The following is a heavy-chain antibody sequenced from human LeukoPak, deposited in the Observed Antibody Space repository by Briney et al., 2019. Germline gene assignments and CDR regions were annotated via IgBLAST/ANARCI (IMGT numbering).Heavy chain of an antibody. V-gene: IGHV3-7*01. D-gene: IGHD6-25*01. CDR1: GFTFSSFW. CDR2: IKQDGTDK. CDR3: ARGRWGSGYYFDY. J-gene: IGHJ4*02. Sequence: GGSLRLSCAASGFTFSSFWMTWVRQAPGKRLEYVANIKQDGTDKYYVGSVKGRFTISRDNAKNSPYLQMSSLRAEDTAAYYCARGRWGSGYYFDYWGQGTLVTVSS.